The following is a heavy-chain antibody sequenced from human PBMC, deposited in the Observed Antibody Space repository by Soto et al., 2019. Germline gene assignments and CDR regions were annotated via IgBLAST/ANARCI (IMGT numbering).Heavy chain of an antibody. CDR2: INAGLGNT. D-gene: IGHD2-2*01. J-gene: IGHJ6*03. V-gene: IGHV1-3*01. Sequence: ASVKVSCKSSGYTFSSYAIHWVRQTPGQRLEWMGWINAGLGNTKVSQKFQGRITITRDTSASTAYMELSSLTSEDTGVYYCARDQVVSYYHYYMDVWGKGTTVTVSS. CDR3: ARDQVVSYYHYYMDV. CDR1: GYTFSSYA.